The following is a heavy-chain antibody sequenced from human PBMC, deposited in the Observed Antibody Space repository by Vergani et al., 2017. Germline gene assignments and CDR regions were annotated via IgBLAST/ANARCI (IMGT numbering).Heavy chain of an antibody. V-gene: IGHV1-69*18. J-gene: IGHJ5*02. D-gene: IGHD2-21*02. CDR2: IIPIFGTA. CDR1: GVTFSSYA. CDR3: ARDADDVVVTAIGWFDP. Sequence: QVQLVQSGAEVKKPGSSVKVSCKASGVTFSSYAISWVRQAPGQGLEWMGRIIPIFGTANYAQKFQGRVTITADESTSTAYMELSSLRSEDTAVYYCARDADDVVVTAIGWFDPWGQGTLVTVSS.